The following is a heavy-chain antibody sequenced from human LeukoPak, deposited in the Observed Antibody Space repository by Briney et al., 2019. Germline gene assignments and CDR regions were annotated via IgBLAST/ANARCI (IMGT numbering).Heavy chain of an antibody. J-gene: IGHJ4*02. D-gene: IGHD3-22*01. CDR3: ATPPNPYYYDSSGYFGY. CDR2: VYPGDSDT. CDR1: GYTFTSYW. V-gene: IGHV5-51*01. Sequence: KSGESLKISCKGSGYTFTSYWIGWVRQMPGKGLEWMGIVYPGDSDTRYSPSFQGQVTISADKSISTAYLQWSSLKASDTAMYYCATPPNPYYYDSSGYFGYWGQGTLVTVSS.